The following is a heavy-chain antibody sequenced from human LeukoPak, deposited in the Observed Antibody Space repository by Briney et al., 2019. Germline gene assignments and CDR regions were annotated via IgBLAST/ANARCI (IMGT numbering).Heavy chain of an antibody. CDR1: GFTFSSYE. V-gene: IGHV3-48*03. Sequence: PGGSLRLSCAASGFTFSSYEMNWVRQAPGKGLEWVSYITSSGSTIYYADSVKGRFTISRDNAKNSLYLQMNSLRAEDTAVYYCARGGSSRIDDAFDIWGQGTMVIVSS. J-gene: IGHJ3*02. CDR2: ITSSGSTI. CDR3: ARGGSSRIDDAFDI. D-gene: IGHD6-13*01.